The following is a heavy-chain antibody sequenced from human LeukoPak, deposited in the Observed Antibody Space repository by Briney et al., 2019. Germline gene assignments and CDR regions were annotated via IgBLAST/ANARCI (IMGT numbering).Heavy chain of an antibody. CDR1: GFSFKDTG. V-gene: IGHV3-33*01. D-gene: IGHD2-8*02. Sequence: GGSLRLSCAASGFSFKDTGMHWVRQAPGKSPEWLTIIWYDGSTKYYAAYVKGRFTVSRDNSKNILYLQMNRLRAEDTAVYYCARDRSIITGHCTGDNGYAELGRGQGTQVIVSS. J-gene: IGHJ4*02. CDR3: ARDRSIITGHCTGDNGYAELG. CDR2: IWYDGSTK.